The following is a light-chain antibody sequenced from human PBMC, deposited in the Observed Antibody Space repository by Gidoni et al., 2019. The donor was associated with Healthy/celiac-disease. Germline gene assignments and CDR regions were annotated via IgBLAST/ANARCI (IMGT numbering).Light chain of an antibody. CDR2: GAS. V-gene: IGKV3-20*01. CDR1: QSVSSSY. Sequence: EIVLPQSSGTLSLSPGERATLSCRASQSVSSSYLAWYQQKPVQAPRLLLYGASSRATGIPDRFSGSGCGTDFTLTISRLETEDFAVYYCQQYGSSPWTFGQGTKVEIK. CDR3: QQYGSSPWT. J-gene: IGKJ1*01.